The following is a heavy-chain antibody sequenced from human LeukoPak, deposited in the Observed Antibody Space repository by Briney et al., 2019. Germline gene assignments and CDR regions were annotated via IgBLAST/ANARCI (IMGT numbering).Heavy chain of an antibody. Sequence: SETLSLTCTVSGGSISSSSYYWGWIRQPPGKGLEWIGSIYYSGGTYYNPSLKSRVPISVDTSKNQFSLKLSSVTAADTAVYYCVKGSYMGDWFDPWGQGTLVTVSS. V-gene: IGHV4-39*01. CDR1: GGSISSSSYY. J-gene: IGHJ5*02. D-gene: IGHD1-26*01. CDR3: VKGSYMGDWFDP. CDR2: IYYSGGT.